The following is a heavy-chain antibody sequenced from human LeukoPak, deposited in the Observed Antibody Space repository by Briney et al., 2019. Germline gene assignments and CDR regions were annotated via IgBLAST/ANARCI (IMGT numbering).Heavy chain of an antibody. D-gene: IGHD2-2*01. V-gene: IGHV3-23*01. J-gene: IGHJ4*02. CDR3: AKVLGYCSSTSCYPGLYYFDY. CDR1: GFTFSSYA. CDR2: ISGSGGST. Sequence: GGSLRLSCAASGFTFSSYAMSWVRQAPGKGLEWVSAISGSGGSTYYADSVKGRFTISRDNSKNTLYLQMNSLRAEDTAVYYCAKVLGYCSSTSCYPGLYYFDYWGQGTLVTVSS.